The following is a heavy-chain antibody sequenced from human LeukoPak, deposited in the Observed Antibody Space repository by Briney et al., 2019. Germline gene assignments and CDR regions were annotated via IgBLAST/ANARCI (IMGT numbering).Heavy chain of an antibody. CDR2: ISGSGGST. CDR1: GFTFSSYA. V-gene: IGHV3-23*01. Sequence: GGSLRLSCAASGFTFSSYAMSLVRQAPGKGLEWVSAISGSGGSTYYADSVKGRFTISRDNSKNTLYLQMNSLRAEDTAVYYCAKASTRDGYNYGGGQGTLVTVSS. D-gene: IGHD5-24*01. J-gene: IGHJ4*02. CDR3: AKASTRDGYNYG.